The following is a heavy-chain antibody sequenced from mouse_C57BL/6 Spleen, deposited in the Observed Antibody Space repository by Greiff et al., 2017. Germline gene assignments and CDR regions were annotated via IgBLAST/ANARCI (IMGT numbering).Heavy chain of an antibody. CDR2: ISSGSSTI. V-gene: IGHV5-17*01. CDR1: GFTFSDYG. D-gene: IGHD1-1*01. CDR3: ARPGGYYGSFDC. Sequence: EVKLVESGGGLVKPGGSLKLSCAASGFTFSDYGMHWVRQAPEKGLEWVAYISSGSSTIYYADTVKGRFTISRDNAKNTLFLQMTSLRSEDTAMYYCARPGGYYGSFDCWSQGTTLTGSS. J-gene: IGHJ2*01.